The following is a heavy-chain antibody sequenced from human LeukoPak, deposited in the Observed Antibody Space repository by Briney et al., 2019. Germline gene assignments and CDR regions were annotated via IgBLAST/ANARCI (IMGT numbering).Heavy chain of an antibody. D-gene: IGHD6-13*01. CDR3: ASIIVAAAGRGYYYYGMDV. CDR1: GYSFASFW. CDR2: IYPGDSDT. Sequence: GESLKISCKGSGYSFASFWIGWVRQMPGKGLEWMGIIYPGDSDTRYSPSFQGQVTISADKSISTTYVQWSSLKASDTAIYYCASIIVAAAGRGYYYYGMDVWGQGTTVTVSS. J-gene: IGHJ6*02. V-gene: IGHV5-51*01.